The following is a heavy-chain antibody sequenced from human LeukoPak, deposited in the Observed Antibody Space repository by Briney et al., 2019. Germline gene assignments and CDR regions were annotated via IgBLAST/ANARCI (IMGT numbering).Heavy chain of an antibody. CDR1: GYTFTSHG. CDR2: ISAYNGDT. J-gene: IGHJ4*02. D-gene: IGHD2-15*01. Sequence: GASVRLPYKASGYTFTSHGLSWVRRAPGQGLEWMGRISAYNGDTKYAQKIQGRVTMTTDTATSTAYMELMSLRSDDTAVYYCARDRGSYCSGGSCYGPYIDYWGQGTVAPVSS. V-gene: IGHV1-18*01. CDR3: ARDRGSYCSGGSCYGPYIDY.